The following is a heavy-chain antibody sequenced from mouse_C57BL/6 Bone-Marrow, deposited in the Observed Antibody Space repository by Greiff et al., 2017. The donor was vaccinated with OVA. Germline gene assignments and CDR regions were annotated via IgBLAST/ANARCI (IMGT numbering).Heavy chain of an antibody. J-gene: IGHJ4*01. CDR2: IDPSDSYT. V-gene: IGHV1-50*01. D-gene: IGHD2-4*01. CDR3: ARSYDYDDYSMDY. CDR1: GYTFTSYW. Sequence: VKLQQPGAELVKPGASVKLSCKASGYTFTSYWMQWVKQRPGQGLEWIGEIDPSDSYTNYNQKFKGKATLTVDTSSSTAYMQLSSLTSEDSAVYYCARSYDYDDYSMDYWGQGTSVTVSS.